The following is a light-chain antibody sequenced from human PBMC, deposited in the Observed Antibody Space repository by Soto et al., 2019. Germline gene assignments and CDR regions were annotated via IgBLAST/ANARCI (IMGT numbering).Light chain of an antibody. CDR3: QQRSNWPPGSLT. V-gene: IGKV3-11*01. Sequence: IVLIQSPATLSLSPGERATLSCRASRSVGVYLVWYQQKPGQAPRLLISDTSNRATGIPARFSGSGSGTDFTLTISSLESEDFAVYYCQQRSNWPPGSLTFGGGTRVEIK. J-gene: IGKJ4*01. CDR2: DTS. CDR1: RSVGVY.